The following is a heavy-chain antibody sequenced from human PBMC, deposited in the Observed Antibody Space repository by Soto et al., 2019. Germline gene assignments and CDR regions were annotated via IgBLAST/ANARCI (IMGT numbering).Heavy chain of an antibody. CDR2: IYSGGSA. CDR1: GFTVSSNY. J-gene: IGHJ4*02. V-gene: IGHV3-66*04. CDR3: ARHGYSYGGGYFDY. D-gene: IGHD5-18*01. Sequence: EVQLVESGGGLVQPGGSLRLSCAASGFTVSSNYMSWVRQAPGRGLEWVSVIYSGGSAYYAASVKGRFTISSDNSKNTVYLQMNSLSAEDTAVYYCARHGYSYGGGYFDYWGQGTLVTVSS.